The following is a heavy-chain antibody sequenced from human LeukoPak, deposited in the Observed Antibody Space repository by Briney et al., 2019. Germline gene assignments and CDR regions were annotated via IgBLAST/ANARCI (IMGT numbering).Heavy chain of an antibody. J-gene: IGHJ6*03. V-gene: IGHV7-4-1*02. Sequence: ASVKASCKASGYTFTSYAMNWVRQAPGQGLEWMGWINTNTGNPTYAQGFTRRFVFSLDTSVSTAYLQISSLKAEDTAVYYCARDAPIYCSSTSCYEAEAYYYYYYMDVWGKGTTVTVSS. CDR3: ARDAPIYCSSTSCYEAEAYYYYYYMDV. D-gene: IGHD2-2*01. CDR1: GYTFTSYA. CDR2: INTNTGNP.